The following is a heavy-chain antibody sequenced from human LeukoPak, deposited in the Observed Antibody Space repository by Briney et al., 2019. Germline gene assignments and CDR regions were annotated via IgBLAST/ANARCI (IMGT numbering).Heavy chain of an antibody. Sequence: PGGSLRLSCAASGFTFDDYAMHWVRQAPGKGLEWVSGISWNSGSIGYADSVKGRFTISRDNAKNSLYLQMNSLRAEDTALYYCAKGWRYCSSTSCYLDYWGQGTLVTVSS. CDR2: ISWNSGSI. V-gene: IGHV3-9*01. D-gene: IGHD2-2*01. CDR3: AKGWRYCSSTSCYLDY. CDR1: GFTFDDYA. J-gene: IGHJ4*02.